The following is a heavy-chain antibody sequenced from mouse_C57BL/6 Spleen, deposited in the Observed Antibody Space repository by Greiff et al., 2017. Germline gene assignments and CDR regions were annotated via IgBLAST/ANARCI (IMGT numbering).Heavy chain of an antibody. V-gene: IGHV10-3*01. CDR3: VRDQSGTEIDYAMDY. Sequence: EVQLVESGGGLVQPKGSLKLSCAASGFTFNTYAMHWVRQAPGKGLEWVARIRSKSSNYATYYADSVKDRFTISRDDSQSMLYLQMNNLKTEDTAMYYCVRDQSGTEIDYAMDYWGQGTSVTVSS. J-gene: IGHJ4*01. CDR2: IRSKSSNYAT. CDR1: GFTFNTYA. D-gene: IGHD4-1*01.